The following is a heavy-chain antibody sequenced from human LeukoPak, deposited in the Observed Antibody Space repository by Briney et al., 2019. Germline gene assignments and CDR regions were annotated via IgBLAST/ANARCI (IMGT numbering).Heavy chain of an antibody. CDR1: GFTFSDYY. CDR2: ISSSGSTI. Sequence: GGSLRLSCAASGFTFSDYYMSWIRQAPGKWLEWVSYISSSGSTIYYADSVKGRFTISRDNAKNSLYLQMNSLRAEDTAVYYCAGYCSSTSCYDLDYWGQGTLVTVSS. CDR3: AGYCSSTSCYDLDY. V-gene: IGHV3-11*04. D-gene: IGHD2-2*01. J-gene: IGHJ4*02.